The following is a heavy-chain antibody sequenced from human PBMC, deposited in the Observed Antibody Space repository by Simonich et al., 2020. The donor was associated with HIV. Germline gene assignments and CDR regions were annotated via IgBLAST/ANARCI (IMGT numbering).Heavy chain of an antibody. Sequence: QVQLQQWGAGLLKPSETLSLTCAVYGGSFSGYYWSWIRQPPGKGLEWIGEINHSGSTNKNPSLKSRVTISGDTSKNQFSLKLSSVTAADTAVYYCARLTAGGLGEYFQHWGQGTLVTVSS. D-gene: IGHD6-13*01. CDR2: INHSGST. V-gene: IGHV4-34*01. J-gene: IGHJ1*01. CDR3: ARLTAGGLGEYFQH. CDR1: GGSFSGYY.